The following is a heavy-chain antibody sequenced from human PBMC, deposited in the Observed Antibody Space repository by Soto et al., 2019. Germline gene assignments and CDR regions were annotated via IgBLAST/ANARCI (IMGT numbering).Heavy chain of an antibody. D-gene: IGHD2-8*01. CDR2: INPSGGST. CDR3: ARDRVYCTNGVCYKGDWFDP. CDR1: GGIFSSYA. Sequence: GASVKVSCKASGGIFSSYAISWVRQAPGQGLEWMGIINPSGGSTSYAQKFQGRVTMTRDTSTSTVYMELSSLRSEDTAVYYCARDRVYCTNGVCYKGDWFDPWGQGTLVTVSS. J-gene: IGHJ5*02. V-gene: IGHV1-46*01.